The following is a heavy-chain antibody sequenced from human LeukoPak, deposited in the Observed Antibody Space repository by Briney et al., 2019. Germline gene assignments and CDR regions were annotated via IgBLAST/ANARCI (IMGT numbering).Heavy chain of an antibody. J-gene: IGHJ3*02. CDR3: ARGAVAGTVVAFDI. D-gene: IGHD6-19*01. CDR2: IYHSGST. Sequence: NPSETLSLTCAVSGGSISSGGYSWSWIRQPPGKGLEWIGYIYHSGSTYYNPSLKSRVIISVDRSKNQFSLKLSSVTAADTAVYYCARGAVAGTVVAFDIWGQGTMVTVSS. CDR1: GGSISSGGYS. V-gene: IGHV4-30-2*01.